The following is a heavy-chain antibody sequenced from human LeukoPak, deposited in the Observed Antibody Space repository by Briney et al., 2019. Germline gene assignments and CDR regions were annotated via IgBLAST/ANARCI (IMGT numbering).Heavy chain of an antibody. CDR1: GGSFSGYY. CDR3: ARDQGGSGSYIDAFDI. V-gene: IGHV4-34*01. D-gene: IGHD1-26*01. J-gene: IGHJ3*02. Sequence: PSETLSLTCAVYGGSFSGYYWSWIRQPPGKGLEWIGEINHSGSTNYNPSLKSRVTISVDTSKNQFSLKLSSVTAADTAVYYCARDQGGSGSYIDAFDIWGQGTMVTVSS. CDR2: INHSGST.